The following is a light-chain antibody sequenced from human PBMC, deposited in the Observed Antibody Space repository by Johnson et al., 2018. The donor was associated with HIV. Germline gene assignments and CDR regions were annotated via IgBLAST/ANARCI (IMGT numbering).Light chain of an antibody. J-gene: IGLJ1*01. CDR1: NSNIGHNY. Sequence: QSLLTQPPSVSAAPGQKVTISCSGSNSNIGHNYVSWYQQLPGTAPKLLIYDNNKRPSGIPDRFSGSKSGTSATLGITGLQTGDEADYYCGTWDSSLSALYVFGTGTKVTVL. CDR3: GTWDSSLSALYV. V-gene: IGLV1-51*01. CDR2: DNN.